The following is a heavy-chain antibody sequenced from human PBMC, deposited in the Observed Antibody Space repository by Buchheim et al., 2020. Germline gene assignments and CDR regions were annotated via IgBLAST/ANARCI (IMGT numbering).Heavy chain of an antibody. V-gene: IGHV3-33*01. CDR3: ARESIGVVTGDDQYYYYGMDD. J-gene: IGHJ6*02. Sequence: QVQLVESGGGVVQPGRSLRLSCAASGFNFSRYGLHWVRQAPGKGLEWVAVIWYDGSNKYYADSVKGRFTISRDNSKKTLYLQMNSLRHEDTAVYYCARESIGVVTGDDQYYYYGMDDWGQGTT. CDR2: IWYDGSNK. CDR1: GFNFSRYG. D-gene: IGHD3-3*01.